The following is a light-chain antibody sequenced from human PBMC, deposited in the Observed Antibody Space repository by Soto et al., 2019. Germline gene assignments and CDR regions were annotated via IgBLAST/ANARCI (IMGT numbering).Light chain of an antibody. CDR3: QKYNSAPRT. J-gene: IGKJ1*01. V-gene: IGKV1-27*01. CDR1: QDISNC. Sequence: DIQMTQSPSSLSASVGDRVTITCRASQDISNCLAWYQQKPGKVPKLLTYAASTLHSGVPSRFSGSGSGTDFTLTINSLQPEDVASYYCQKYNSAPRTFGQGTKVEIK. CDR2: AAS.